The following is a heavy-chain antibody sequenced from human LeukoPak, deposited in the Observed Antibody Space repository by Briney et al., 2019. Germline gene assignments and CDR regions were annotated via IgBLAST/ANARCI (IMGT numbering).Heavy chain of an antibody. J-gene: IGHJ5*02. CDR1: GYTFTSYY. Sequence: ASVKVSCKASGYTFTSYYMHWVRQAPGQGLEWMGIINPSGGSTSYAQKFQSRVTMTRDTSTSTVYMELSSLRSEDTAVYYCAREVAAAAQVFDPWGQGTLVTVSS. V-gene: IGHV1-46*01. CDR3: AREVAAAAQVFDP. D-gene: IGHD6-13*01. CDR2: INPSGGST.